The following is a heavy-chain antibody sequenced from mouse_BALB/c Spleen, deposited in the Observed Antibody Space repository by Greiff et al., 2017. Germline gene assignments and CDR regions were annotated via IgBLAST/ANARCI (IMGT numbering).Heavy chain of an antibody. D-gene: IGHD2-14*01. J-gene: IGHJ4*01. Sequence: EVKLMESGGGLVKPGGSLKLSCAASGFTFSDYYMYWVRQTPEKRLEWVATISDGGSYTYYPDSVKGRFTISRDNAKNNLYLQMSSLKSEDTAMYYCARAPYYRYDNYAMDYWGQGTSVTVSS. CDR2: ISDGGSYT. CDR3: ARAPYYRYDNYAMDY. V-gene: IGHV5-4*02. CDR1: GFTFSDYY.